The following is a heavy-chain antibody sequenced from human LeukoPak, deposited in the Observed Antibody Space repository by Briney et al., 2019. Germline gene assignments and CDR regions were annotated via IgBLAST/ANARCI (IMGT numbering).Heavy chain of an antibody. Sequence: SETLSLTCTVSGGSISSGDYYWSWIRQPPGKGLEWIGYIYYSGSTYYNPSLKSRVTISVDTSKNQFSLKLSSVTAADTAVYYCARDRYGDYVIDYWGQGTLVTVSS. V-gene: IGHV4-30-4*08. CDR1: GGSISSGDYY. CDR3: ARDRYGDYVIDY. J-gene: IGHJ4*02. CDR2: IYYSGST. D-gene: IGHD4-17*01.